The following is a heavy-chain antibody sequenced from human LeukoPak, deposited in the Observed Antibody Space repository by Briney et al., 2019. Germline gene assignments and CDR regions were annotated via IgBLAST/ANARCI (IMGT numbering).Heavy chain of an antibody. CDR1: GYTFTSYY. V-gene: IGHV1-46*01. Sequence: GASVKVSCKASGYTFTSYYMHWVRQAPGQGLEWMGIINPSGGSTSYAQKFQGRVTMTRDTSTSTVYMELSRLRSDDTAVYYCARERITIFGVVTPLGYWGQGTLVTVSS. J-gene: IGHJ4*02. CDR3: ARERITIFGVVTPLGY. D-gene: IGHD3-3*01. CDR2: INPSGGST.